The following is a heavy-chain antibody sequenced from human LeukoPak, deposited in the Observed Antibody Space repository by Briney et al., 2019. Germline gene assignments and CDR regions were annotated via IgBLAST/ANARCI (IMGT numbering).Heavy chain of an antibody. CDR1: GFTFSSYA. CDR2: ISSSSNVI. V-gene: IGHV3-48*01. Sequence: GGSLRLSCAASGFTFSSYAMSWVRQAPGKGLEWVSYISSSSNVIYYTDSVKGRFTISRDNARNLLSLQMNSLRAEDTAVYYCARGDPIYDFWSGGDYWGQGSLVTVSS. J-gene: IGHJ4*02. D-gene: IGHD3-3*01. CDR3: ARGDPIYDFWSGGDY.